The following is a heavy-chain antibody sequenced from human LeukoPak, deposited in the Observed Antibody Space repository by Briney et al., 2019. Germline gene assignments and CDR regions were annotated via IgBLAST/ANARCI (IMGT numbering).Heavy chain of an antibody. CDR3: ARAIVVVTGRFDP. CDR2: ISNDGSNK. CDR1: GFTFSSYA. J-gene: IGHJ5*02. Sequence: GGSLRLSCAASGFTFSSYAMHWVRQAPGKGLEWVAVISNDGSNKYYADSVKGRFTISRDNSKNTLYLQMNSLRAEDTALYYCARAIVVVTGRFDPWGRGPLVTVSS. V-gene: IGHV3-30-3*01. D-gene: IGHD2-21*02.